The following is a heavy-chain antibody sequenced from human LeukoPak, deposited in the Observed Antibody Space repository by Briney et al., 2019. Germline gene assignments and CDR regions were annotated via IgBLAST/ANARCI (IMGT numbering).Heavy chain of an antibody. J-gene: IGHJ6*04. CDR2: INAGNGNT. D-gene: IGHD3-10*01. V-gene: IGHV1-3*01. CDR3: ARGTSGSGSYGYYGMDV. CDR1: GYTFTSYA. Sequence: GASVKVSCKASGYTFTSYAMHWVRQAPGQRLEWMGWINAGNGNTKYSQKFQGRATITRDTSASTAYMELSSLRSEDTAVYYCARGTSGSGSYGYYGMDVWGKGTTVTVSS.